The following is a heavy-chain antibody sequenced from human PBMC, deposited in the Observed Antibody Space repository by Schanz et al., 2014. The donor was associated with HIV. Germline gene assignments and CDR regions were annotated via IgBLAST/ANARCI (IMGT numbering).Heavy chain of an antibody. CDR2: ISYDGTNK. CDR3: AKDGRGGDYDFWSGYEYNWFDP. D-gene: IGHD3-3*01. J-gene: IGHJ5*02. Sequence: QEQLVESGGGVVQPGRSLRLSCVASGFNFNSYGMHWVRQAPGKGLEWVAVISYDGTNKVNADSVKGRFTVSRDNSKNTLYLQMNSLRAEDTAVYNCAKDGRGGDYDFWSGYEYNWFDPWGQGNLVTVSS. V-gene: IGHV3-30*18. CDR1: GFNFNSYG.